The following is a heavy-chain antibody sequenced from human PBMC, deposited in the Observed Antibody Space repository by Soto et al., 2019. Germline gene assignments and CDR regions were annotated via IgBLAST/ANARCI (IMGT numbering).Heavy chain of an antibody. CDR2: IYYSGST. Sequence: PSETLSLTCTVSGGSISSYYWSWIRQPPGKGLEWIGYIYYSGSTNYNPSLKSRVTISVDTSKNQFSLKLSSVTAADTAVYYCARPIAAAGCLDVWGQGTTVTVSS. D-gene: IGHD6-13*01. V-gene: IGHV4-59*01. CDR1: GGSISSYY. J-gene: IGHJ6*02. CDR3: ARPIAAAGCLDV.